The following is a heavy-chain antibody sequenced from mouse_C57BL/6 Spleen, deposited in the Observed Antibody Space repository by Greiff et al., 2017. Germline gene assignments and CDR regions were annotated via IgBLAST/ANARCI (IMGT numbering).Heavy chain of an antibody. J-gene: IGHJ1*03. CDR3: ARGWDGYWYFDV. Sequence: PGQGLEWIGDIYPGSGSTNYNEKFKSKATLTVDTSSSTAYMQLSSLTSEDSAVYYCARGWDGYWYFDVWGTGTTVTVSS. CDR2: IYPGSGST. D-gene: IGHD4-1*01. V-gene: IGHV1-55*01.